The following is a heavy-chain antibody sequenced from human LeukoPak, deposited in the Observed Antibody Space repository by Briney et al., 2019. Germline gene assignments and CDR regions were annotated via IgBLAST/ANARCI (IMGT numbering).Heavy chain of an antibody. J-gene: IGHJ3*02. V-gene: IGHV4-4*07. CDR1: GGSISSYY. CDR2: IYTSGST. Sequence: SETLSLTCTVSGGSISSYYWGWIRQPAGKGLEWIGRIYTSGSTNYNPSLKSRVTMSVDTSKNQFSLKLSSATAADTAVYYCARDGYYYDSSGYYCEAFDIWGQGTMVTVSS. CDR3: ARDGYYYDSSGYYCEAFDI. D-gene: IGHD3-22*01.